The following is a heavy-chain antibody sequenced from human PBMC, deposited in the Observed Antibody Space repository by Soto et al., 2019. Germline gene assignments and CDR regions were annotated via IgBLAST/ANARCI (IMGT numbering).Heavy chain of an antibody. J-gene: IGHJ4*02. V-gene: IGHV3-7*04. Sequence: EVQLVESGGGLVQPGGSLRLSCEASGFPFSYYWMSWIRQAPGKGLEWVAKIKVDGSEKYYVDSVKGRFTISRDNAKNSLYLQMNSRRAEDTAVYYCARGGSSRFDCWGQGALVTVSS. CDR3: ARGGSSRFDC. D-gene: IGHD6-6*01. CDR1: GFPFSYYW. CDR2: IKVDGSEK.